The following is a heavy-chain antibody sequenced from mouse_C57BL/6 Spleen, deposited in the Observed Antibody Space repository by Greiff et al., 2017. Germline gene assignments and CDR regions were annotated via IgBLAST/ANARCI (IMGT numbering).Heavy chain of an antibody. J-gene: IGHJ3*01. CDR2: ISRGGDYI. CDR3: TVDSGNYAWFAY. D-gene: IGHD2-1*01. Sequence: EVKLMESGEGLVKPGGSLKLSCAASGFTFSSYAMSWVRQTPEKRLEWVAYISRGGDYIYYADTVKGRFTISRDNARNTQYLQMSSLKSENPAMYYCTVDSGNYAWFAYWGLEPLVTVSA. CDR1: GFTFSSYA. V-gene: IGHV5-9-1*02.